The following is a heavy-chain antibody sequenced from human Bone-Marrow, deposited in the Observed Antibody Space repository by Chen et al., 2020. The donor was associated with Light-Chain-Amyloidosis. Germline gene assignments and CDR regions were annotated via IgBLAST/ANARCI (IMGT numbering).Heavy chain of an antibody. CDR2: VKTDGSTT. CDR1: GFTFGNYW. J-gene: IGHJ4*02. Sequence: EVQLVESGGGLVQPGGSLRLSCEASGFTFGNYWMHWVRQAPGQGLVWVARVKTDGSTTAYADSVKGRFTISRDNAKNTLYLQMNSLRAEDTAVYYCTRDLDWLLFDYWGQGALVTVSA. D-gene: IGHD3-9*01. CDR3: TRDLDWLLFDY. V-gene: IGHV3-74*03.